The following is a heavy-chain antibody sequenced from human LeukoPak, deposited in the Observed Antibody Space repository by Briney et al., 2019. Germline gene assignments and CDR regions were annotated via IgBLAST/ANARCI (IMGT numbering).Heavy chain of an antibody. CDR3: ARQVGDYYDSSGYSLD. V-gene: IGHV3-48*03. J-gene: IGHJ4*02. D-gene: IGHD3-22*01. CDR2: ISSSSTAI. Sequence: GGSLRLSCAASGFTFISYEMNWVRQAPGKGLEWISYISSSSTAIYYADSVKGRFTISRDNANNSLYLEMNSLRAEDTAVYYCARQVGDYYDSSGYSLDWGQGTLVTVSS. CDR1: GFTFISYE.